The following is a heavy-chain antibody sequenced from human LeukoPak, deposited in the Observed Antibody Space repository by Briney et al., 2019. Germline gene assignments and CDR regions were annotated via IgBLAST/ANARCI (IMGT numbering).Heavy chain of an antibody. CDR1: GFTFSSYW. CDR3: GREGGGGGDLDY. V-gene: IGHV3-7*01. D-gene: IGHD3-16*01. J-gene: IGHJ4*02. CDR2: IKPDGSEK. Sequence: GGSLRLSCAASGFTFSSYWMPWVRQAPGKGLQWVANIKPDGSEKYYVDSVKGRFTISRDNAKNSLYLPVNSLRAEDTAVYDCGREGGGGGDLDYWGQGTLVTVSS.